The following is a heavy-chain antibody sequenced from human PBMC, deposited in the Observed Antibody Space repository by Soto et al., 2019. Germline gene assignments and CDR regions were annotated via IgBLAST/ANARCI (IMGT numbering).Heavy chain of an antibody. Sequence: GGSLRLSCAASGFTFSSYGMHWVRQAPGKGLEWVAVISYDGSNKYYADSVKGRFTISRDNSKNTLYLQMNSLRAEDTAVYYCAKDRIVGATTEYYFDYWGQGTLVTVSS. V-gene: IGHV3-30*18. J-gene: IGHJ4*02. CDR3: AKDRIVGATTEYYFDY. CDR2: ISYDGSNK. CDR1: GFTFSSYG. D-gene: IGHD1-26*01.